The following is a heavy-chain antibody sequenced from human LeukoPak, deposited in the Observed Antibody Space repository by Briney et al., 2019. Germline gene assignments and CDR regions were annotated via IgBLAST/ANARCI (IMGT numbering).Heavy chain of an antibody. CDR1: GFSFSTYG. J-gene: IGHJ4*02. CDR2: IWNAGTNT. V-gene: IGHV3-33*01. D-gene: IGHD3-16*01. Sequence: GGSLRLSCGASGFSFSTYGMHWVRQAPGKGLEWVALIWNAGTNTYYADSVKGRFTISRDNSKNTLYLKMNSLRAEDTAVYYCVGDTPPGGDYYFDYWGQGTLVIVSS. CDR3: VGDTPPGGDYYFDY.